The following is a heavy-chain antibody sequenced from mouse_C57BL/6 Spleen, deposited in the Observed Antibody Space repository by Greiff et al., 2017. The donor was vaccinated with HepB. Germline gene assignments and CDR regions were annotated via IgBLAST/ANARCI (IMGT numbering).Heavy chain of an antibody. J-gene: IGHJ1*03. CDR2: INPNNGGT. Sequence: EVQLQQSGPELVKPGASVKMSCKASGYTFTDYNMHWVKQSHGKSLEWIGYINPNNGGTSYNQKFKGKATLTVNKSSSTAYMELRSLTSEDSAVYYCARGYYYGSSLGHFDVWGTGTTVTVSS. D-gene: IGHD1-1*01. V-gene: IGHV1-22*01. CDR1: GYTFTDYN. CDR3: ARGYYYGSSLGHFDV.